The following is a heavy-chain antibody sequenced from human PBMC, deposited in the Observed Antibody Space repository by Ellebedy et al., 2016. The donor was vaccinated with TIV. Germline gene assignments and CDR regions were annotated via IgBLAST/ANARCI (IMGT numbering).Heavy chain of an antibody. CDR1: GGTFSSYA. CDR2: IIPIFGTA. D-gene: IGHD1-26*01. CDR3: ANRAGATLGAFDI. J-gene: IGHJ3*02. Sequence: ASVKVSCKASGGTFSSYAISWVRQAPGQGLEWMGGIIPIFGTANYAQKFQGRVTITADESTSTAYMELSSLRSEDTAVYYCANRAGATLGAFDIWGQGTMVTVSS. V-gene: IGHV1-69*13.